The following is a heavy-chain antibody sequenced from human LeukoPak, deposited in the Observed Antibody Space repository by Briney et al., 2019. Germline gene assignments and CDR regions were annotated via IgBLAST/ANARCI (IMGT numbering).Heavy chain of an antibody. D-gene: IGHD2-21*02. CDR3: ARGRNVVVTAILDY. CDR2: IYPGDSDT. J-gene: IGHJ4*02. CDR1: EYTFTTYW. V-gene: IGHV5-51*01. Sequence: GESLKISCKGSEYTFTTYWIGWVRQMPGKGLEWMGIIYPGDSDTRYSPSFQGQVTFSADKSISTAYLQWSSLKASDTAMYYCARGRNVVVTAILDYWGQGTLVTVSS.